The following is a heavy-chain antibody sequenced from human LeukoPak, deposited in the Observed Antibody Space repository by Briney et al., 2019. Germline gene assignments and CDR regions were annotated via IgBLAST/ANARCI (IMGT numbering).Heavy chain of an antibody. CDR2: IYYSGST. V-gene: IGHV4-39*07. D-gene: IGHD5-12*01. J-gene: IGHJ5*02. Sequence: SETLSLTCTVSGGSISSSSYYWGWIRQPPGKGLEWIGSIYYSGSTYYNPSLKSRVTISVDTSKNQFSLKLSSVTAADTAVYYCARHAPRYSGCDSSKSNWFDPWGQGTLVTVSS. CDR1: GGSISSSSYY. CDR3: ARHAPRYSGCDSSKSNWFDP.